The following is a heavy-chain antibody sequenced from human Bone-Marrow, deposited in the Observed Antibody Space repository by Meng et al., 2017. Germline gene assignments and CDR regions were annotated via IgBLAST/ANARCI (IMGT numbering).Heavy chain of an antibody. D-gene: IGHD2/OR15-2a*01. J-gene: IGHJ4*02. CDR2: TNTYDSSP. CDR1: GFSIRSHW. V-gene: IGHV3-74*01. CDR3: VRETREYSFDY. Sequence: GESLKISCAASGFSIRSHWMHWVRQVPGKGLVWVSRTNTYDSSPGYADSVRGRFTISRDNAQNTVYLQMSSLRGEDTALYYCVRETREYSFDYWGQGTLVTVSS.